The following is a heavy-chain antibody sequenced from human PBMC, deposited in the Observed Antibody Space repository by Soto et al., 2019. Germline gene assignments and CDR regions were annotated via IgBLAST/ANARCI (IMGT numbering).Heavy chain of an antibody. Sequence: QITLKESCPTLVKPTQTLTLTCTFSGFSLSTTAEGVGWIRQPPGKALEWLALIYWDDDERYSPSLKSRLTITKDTSKNQVVLTMTNVDPVDTATYYCAHGSCSSADCYPNPYLDYWGQGILVTVSS. CDR3: AHGSCSSADCYPNPYLDY. J-gene: IGHJ4*02. CDR1: GFSLSTTAEG. D-gene: IGHD2-2*01. CDR2: IYWDDDE. V-gene: IGHV2-5*02.